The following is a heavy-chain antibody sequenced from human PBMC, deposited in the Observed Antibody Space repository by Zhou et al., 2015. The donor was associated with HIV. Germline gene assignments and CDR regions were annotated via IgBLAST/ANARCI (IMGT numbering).Heavy chain of an antibody. J-gene: IGHJ6*03. CDR1: GYTFTSYD. Sequence: QVQLVQSGAEVKKPGASVKVSCKASGYTFTSYDINWVRQATGQGLEWMGWMNPNSGNTGYAQKFQGRVTMTRNTSISTAYMELSSLRSEDTAVYYCARCDRLLYSSEVLYYMDVWGKGTTVTVSS. V-gene: IGHV1-8*01. CDR2: MNPNSGNT. D-gene: IGHD6-19*01. CDR3: ARCDRLLYSSEVLYYMDV.